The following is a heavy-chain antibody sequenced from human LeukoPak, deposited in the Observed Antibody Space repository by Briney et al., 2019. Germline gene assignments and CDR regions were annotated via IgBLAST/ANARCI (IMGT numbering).Heavy chain of an antibody. J-gene: IGHJ4*02. Sequence: GESLQISCKGSGYSFSSYWIAWVRQMPGKGLEWMGIIFPGDSDPRYSPSFQGQVTISADKSISTAYLQWSSLKASDTAMYYCAREFGSGSYYNLGYWGQGTLVTVSS. CDR3: AREFGSGSYYNLGY. V-gene: IGHV5-51*01. D-gene: IGHD3-10*01. CDR1: GYSFSSYW. CDR2: IFPGDSDP.